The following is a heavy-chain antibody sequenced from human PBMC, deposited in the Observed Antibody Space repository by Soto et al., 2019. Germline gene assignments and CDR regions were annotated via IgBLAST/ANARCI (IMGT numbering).Heavy chain of an antibody. Sequence: SVKVSCKASGGTFSSYAISRVRQAPGQGLEWMGGIIPIFGTANYAQKFQGRVTITADESTSTAYMELSSLRSEDTAVYYCAREPGEGYYYDSSGFPVWGQGTMVTVPS. CDR3: AREPGEGYYYDSSGFPV. V-gene: IGHV1-69*13. J-gene: IGHJ3*01. CDR2: IIPIFGTA. D-gene: IGHD3-22*01. CDR1: GGTFSSYA.